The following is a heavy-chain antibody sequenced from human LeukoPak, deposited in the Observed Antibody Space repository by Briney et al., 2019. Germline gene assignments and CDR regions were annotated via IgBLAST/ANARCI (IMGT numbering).Heavy chain of an antibody. CDR2: ISASGTNT. Sequence: GGSLRLSCAASGFTFSNYWMHWVRQAPGKGLVWVSFISASGTNTDYADSVKGRFTISRDNAKNTLYLQVNSLTAEDTAVYFCARGCSTTSCPADYWGQGALVTVSS. CDR1: GFTFSNYW. V-gene: IGHV3-74*01. CDR3: ARGCSTTSCPADY. D-gene: IGHD2-2*01. J-gene: IGHJ4*02.